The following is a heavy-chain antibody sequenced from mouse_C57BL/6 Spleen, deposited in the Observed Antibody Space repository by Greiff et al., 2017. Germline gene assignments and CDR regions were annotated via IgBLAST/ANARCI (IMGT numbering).Heavy chain of an antibody. V-gene: IGHV1-62-2*01. CDR1: GYTFTEYT. J-gene: IGHJ2*01. D-gene: IGHD3-3*01. Sequence: QVQLQQSGAELVQPGASVKLSCKASGYTFTEYTIHWVKQRSGQGLEWIGWFYPGSGSIKYNEKFKDKATLTADKTSRPVYMELSRLTSEVSAVYFCARHERIRDPYYFDYWGQGTTLTVSS. CDR3: ARHERIRDPYYFDY. CDR2: FYPGSGSI.